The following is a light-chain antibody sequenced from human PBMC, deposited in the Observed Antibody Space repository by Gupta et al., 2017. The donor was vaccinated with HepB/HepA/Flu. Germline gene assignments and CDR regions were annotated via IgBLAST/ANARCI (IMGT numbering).Light chain of an antibody. V-gene: IGKV1-5*03. CDR1: QSISDW. CDR2: EAS. J-gene: IGKJ1*01. CDR3: QHESSSSVT. Sequence: DIQMTQSPSTLSASVGDRVTITCRASQSISDWFAWYQQKPGQAPKLLIYEASSLERGDTPRFSGSGSGTEFTLTINNLQPDDFATYYCQHESSSSVTFGQGTKVEIK.